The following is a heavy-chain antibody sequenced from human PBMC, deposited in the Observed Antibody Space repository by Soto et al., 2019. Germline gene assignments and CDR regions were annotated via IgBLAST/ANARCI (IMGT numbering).Heavy chain of an antibody. V-gene: IGHV3-23*01. D-gene: IGHD4-17*01. CDR3: ARDRADYGDYEGNDY. Sequence: GGSLRLSCAASGFTFSSYAMSWVRQAPGKGLEWVSAISGSGGSTYYADSVKGRFTISRDNAKNSLFLQMNSLRAEDTAVYYCARDRADYGDYEGNDYWGQGTLVTVSS. CDR1: GFTFSSYA. J-gene: IGHJ4*02. CDR2: ISGSGGST.